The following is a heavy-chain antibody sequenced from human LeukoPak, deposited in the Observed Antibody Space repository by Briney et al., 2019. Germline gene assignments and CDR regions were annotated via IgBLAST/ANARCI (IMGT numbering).Heavy chain of an antibody. D-gene: IGHD2-2*01. CDR1: GYTFTSYY. Sequence: ASVKVSCKASGYTFTSYYMHWLRQAPGQGLEWMGIINPSGGSTSYAQKFQGRVTMTRDMSTSTVYMELSSLRSEDTAVYYCARGGYCSSTSCYKFDAFDIWGQGTMVTVSS. CDR2: INPSGGST. J-gene: IGHJ3*02. V-gene: IGHV1-46*01. CDR3: ARGGYCSSTSCYKFDAFDI.